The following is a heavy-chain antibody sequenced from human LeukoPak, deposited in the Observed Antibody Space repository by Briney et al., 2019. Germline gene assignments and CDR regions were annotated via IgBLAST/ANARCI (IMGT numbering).Heavy chain of an antibody. CDR2: ISGSGGST. J-gene: IGHJ4*02. CDR3: ARGKYYYDSTGYYPGGDY. D-gene: IGHD3-22*01. Sequence: GGSLRLSCAASGFTFSSYAMNWVRQAPGKGLEWVSAISGSGGSTYYADSVKGRFTISRDNSKNTLYLQMNSLRAEDTAVYYCARGKYYYDSTGYYPGGDYWGQGTLVTVSS. V-gene: IGHV3-23*01. CDR1: GFTFSSYA.